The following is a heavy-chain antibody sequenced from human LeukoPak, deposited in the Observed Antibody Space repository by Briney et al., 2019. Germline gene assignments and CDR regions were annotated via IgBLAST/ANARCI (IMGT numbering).Heavy chain of an antibody. D-gene: IGHD1-26*01. V-gene: IGHV1-2*02. Sequence: GASVNVSCKVSGYTLTELSMHWVRQAPGQGLEWMGWINSNSGGTNYAHKFQGRVTITRATSISTAYTELSRLRSDDTAVYYCARDSPSIVGATTEWVSRWGQGTLVTVSS. CDR2: INSNSGGT. CDR1: GYTLTELS. J-gene: IGHJ4*02. CDR3: ARDSPSIVGATTEWVSR.